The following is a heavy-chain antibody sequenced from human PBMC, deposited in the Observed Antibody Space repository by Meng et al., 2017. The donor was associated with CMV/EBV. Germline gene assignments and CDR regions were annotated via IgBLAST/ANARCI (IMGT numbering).Heavy chain of an antibody. Sequence: ASVKVSCKASGNTFISYDINWVRQATGQGLEWMGWMNPNSGSTAYAQKFQGRVTMTRNTSISTAYMELTSLRSEDTAVYYCARGVGIFANWFDPWGQGTLVTVSS. CDR1: GNTFISYD. CDR3: ARGVGIFANWFDP. J-gene: IGHJ5*02. V-gene: IGHV1-8*01. D-gene: IGHD3-3*01. CDR2: MNPNSGST.